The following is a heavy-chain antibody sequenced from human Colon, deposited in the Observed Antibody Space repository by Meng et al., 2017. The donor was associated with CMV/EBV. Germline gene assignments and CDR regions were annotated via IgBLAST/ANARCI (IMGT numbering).Heavy chain of an antibody. Sequence: ASVKVSCKAAGYTFTSYDIYWVRRAPGPGLEGVGYMNSNSGGTEYAQTFQGRVTMTRNTSITTAYMEVSSLRFDDTAFYYCARSVTADDPSTGYLNWFDSWGQGTLVTVSS. V-gene: IGHV1-8*01. CDR2: MNSNSGGT. CDR3: ARSVTADDPSTGYLNWFDS. J-gene: IGHJ5*01. D-gene: IGHD3-9*01. CDR1: GYTFTSYD.